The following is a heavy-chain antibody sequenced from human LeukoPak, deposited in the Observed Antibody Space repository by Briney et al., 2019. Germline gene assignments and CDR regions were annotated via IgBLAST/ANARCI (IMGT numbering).Heavy chain of an antibody. D-gene: IGHD3-22*01. CDR3: ASRGDTSGYYYFDY. CDR1: GFTFSGYW. V-gene: IGHV3-74*01. CDR2: INTDGSST. J-gene: IGHJ4*02. Sequence: GGSLRLSCAASGFTFSGYWMHWVRQVPGKGLVWVSRINTDGSSTSYADSVKGRFTISRDNAKNSLYLQMNSLRAEDTAVYYCASRGDTSGYYYFDYWGQGTLVTVSS.